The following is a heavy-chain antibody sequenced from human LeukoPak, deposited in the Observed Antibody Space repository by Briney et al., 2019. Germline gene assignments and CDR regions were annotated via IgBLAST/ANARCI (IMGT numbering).Heavy chain of an antibody. CDR1: GVSINNYNW. J-gene: IGHJ3*02. D-gene: IGHD2-2*01. V-gene: IGHV4/OR15-8*01. Sequence: SETLSLTCVVSGVSINNYNWWSWVRQSPGKGLEWIGEIYHSGSSNYNRSLESRVTLSVDKSKNQFSLNLNSLTAADTAVYYCAREIVPAATNDAFDIWGQGTMVTVSS. CDR2: IYHSGSS. CDR3: AREIVPAATNDAFDI.